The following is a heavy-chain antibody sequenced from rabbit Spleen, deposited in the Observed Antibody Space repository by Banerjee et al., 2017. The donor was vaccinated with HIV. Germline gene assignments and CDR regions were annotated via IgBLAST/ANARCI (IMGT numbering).Heavy chain of an antibody. J-gene: IGHJ4*01. Sequence: QSLEESGGGLVQPEGSLTLTCTASGFSFNNNYYMCWVRQAPGKGLEWIACIVNHYIAYASWVNGRFTIASDNAQNTVYLQMTSLTGADTATYFCARWDSSYQFNLWGPGTLVTVS. CDR1: GFSFNNNYY. D-gene: IGHD4-2*01. CDR3: ARWDSSYQFNL. V-gene: IGHV1S40*01. CDR2: IVNHYI.